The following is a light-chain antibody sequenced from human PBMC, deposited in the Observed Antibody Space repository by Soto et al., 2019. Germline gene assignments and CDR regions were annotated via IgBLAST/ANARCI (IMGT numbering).Light chain of an antibody. CDR1: SSDVGAYRY. CDR2: EVS. J-gene: IGLJ3*02. CDR3: SSYTTTTAWV. Sequence: QSVLTQPASVSGSPGQSRTISCTGSSSDVGAYRYVSWFQQHPGRAPKLIIYEVSNRPSGVSDRFSGSKSGNTASLTISGLKAEDEADYHCSSYTTTTAWVFGGGTKLTVL. V-gene: IGLV2-14*01.